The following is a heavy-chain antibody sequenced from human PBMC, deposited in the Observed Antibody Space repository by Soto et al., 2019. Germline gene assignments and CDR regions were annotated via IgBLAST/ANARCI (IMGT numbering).Heavy chain of an antibody. Sequence: QVQLQESGPGLVKPSGTLSLTCALSGASIITDNWWSWVRQPPGKEMEWIGEIYHSGNTNFNPSVNGRVTISVDTSKNQFSLTVSSVSAADTAIYYCARASASSKLRGVVINWGQGTLVTVSS. D-gene: IGHD3-10*01. J-gene: IGHJ4*02. CDR3: ARASASSKLRGVVIN. CDR1: GASIITDNW. V-gene: IGHV4-4*02. CDR2: IYHSGNT.